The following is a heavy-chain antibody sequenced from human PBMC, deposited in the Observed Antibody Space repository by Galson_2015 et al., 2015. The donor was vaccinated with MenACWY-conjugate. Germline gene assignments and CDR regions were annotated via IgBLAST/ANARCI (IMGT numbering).Heavy chain of an antibody. D-gene: IGHD3-10*01. CDR3: ASPNSGSSDDDAFDI. V-gene: IGHV4-4*02. CDR2: IYHSGST. J-gene: IGHJ3*02. Sequence: TLSLTCAVSGGSISSSNWWSWVRQPPGKGLEWIGEIYHSGSTNYNPSLKSRVTISVDKSKNQFSLKLSSVTAADMAVYYCASPNSGSSDDDAFDIWGQGTMVTVSS. CDR1: GGSISSSNW.